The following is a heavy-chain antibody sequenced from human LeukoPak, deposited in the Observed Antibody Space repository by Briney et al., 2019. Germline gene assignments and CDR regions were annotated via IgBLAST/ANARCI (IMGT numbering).Heavy chain of an antibody. CDR1: GGSFSGYY. CDR3: ARRREVLWWLNDAFDI. Sequence: PSETLSLTCAVYGGSFSGYYWSWIRQPPGKGLEWIGEINHSGSTNYNPSLKSRVTISVDTSKNQFSLKLSSVTAADTAVYYCARRREVLWWLNDAFDIWGQGTMVTVSS. D-gene: IGHD2-21*01. CDR2: INHSGST. J-gene: IGHJ3*02. V-gene: IGHV4-34*01.